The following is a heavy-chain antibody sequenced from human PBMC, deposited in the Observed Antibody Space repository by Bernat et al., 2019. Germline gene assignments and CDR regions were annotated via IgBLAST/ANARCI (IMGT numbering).Heavy chain of an antibody. CDR1: GFTFSSYS. CDR3: ARVHRNPTVTTGYYYYYMDV. Sequence: EVQLVESGGGLVKPGGSLRLSCAASGFTFSSYSMNWVRQAPGKGLEWVSYISSSSSYIYYADSVKGRFTISRDNAKNSLYLQMNSLIAEDTAVYYCARVHRNPTVTTGYYYYYMDVWGKGTTVTVSS. J-gene: IGHJ6*03. CDR2: ISSSSSYI. D-gene: IGHD4-17*01. V-gene: IGHV3-21*05.